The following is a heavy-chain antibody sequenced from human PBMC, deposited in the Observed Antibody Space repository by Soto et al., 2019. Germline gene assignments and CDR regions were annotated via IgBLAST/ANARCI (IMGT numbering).Heavy chain of an antibody. D-gene: IGHD2-8*01. CDR1: GGSISSSSYY. Sequence: SDTLSLTCTVSGGSISSSSYYWGWIRQPPGKGLEWIGSIYYSGSTYYNPSLKSRVTISVDTSKNQFSLKLSSVTAADTAVYYCARRGYYAISAFDIWGQGTMVTVSS. V-gene: IGHV4-39*01. J-gene: IGHJ3*02. CDR2: IYYSGST. CDR3: ARRGYYAISAFDI.